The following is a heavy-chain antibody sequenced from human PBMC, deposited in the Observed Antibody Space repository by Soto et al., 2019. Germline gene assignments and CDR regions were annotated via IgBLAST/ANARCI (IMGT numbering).Heavy chain of an antibody. CDR2: ISSSGSRI. CDR1: GFTFSDYY. CDR3: AREGSFYGTNSDWYFDL. J-gene: IGHJ2*01. V-gene: IGHV3-11*01. Sequence: QVQLVESGGDLVKPGGSLRLSCAASGFTFSDYYMSWVRQAPGKGLEWVSSISSSGSRIYYADSVKGRFTFSRDNARNLLYLQMTSLRAEDTAVYYCAREGSFYGTNSDWYFDLWGRGALVTVSS. D-gene: IGHD2-8*01.